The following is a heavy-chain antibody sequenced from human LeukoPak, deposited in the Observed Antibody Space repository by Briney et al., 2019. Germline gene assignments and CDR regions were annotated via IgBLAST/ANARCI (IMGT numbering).Heavy chain of an antibody. CDR2: ISSSGSTI. D-gene: IGHD6-13*01. CDR3: VRGIAAAGDAFDI. Sequence: HPGGSLRLSCAASGFTFSSYEMHWVRQAPGKGLEWVSYISSSGSTIYYADSVKGRFTISRDNAKNSLYLQMNSLRAEDTAVYYCVRGIAAAGDAFDIWGQGTMVTVSS. CDR1: GFTFSSYE. J-gene: IGHJ3*02. V-gene: IGHV3-48*03.